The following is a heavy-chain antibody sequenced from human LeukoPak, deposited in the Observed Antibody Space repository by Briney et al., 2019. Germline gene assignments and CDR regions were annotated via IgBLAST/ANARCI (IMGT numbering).Heavy chain of an antibody. J-gene: IGHJ3*02. D-gene: IGHD3-22*01. Sequence: PGGSLRLSCAASGFTFSSYAMSWVRQAPGKGLEWVSAISGSGGSTYYADSVKGRFTISRDNSKNTLYLQMNSLRAEDTAVYYCAKGGIVVVTTAGAFDIWGQGTMVTVSS. V-gene: IGHV3-23*01. CDR3: AKGGIVVVTTAGAFDI. CDR2: ISGSGGST. CDR1: GFTFSSYA.